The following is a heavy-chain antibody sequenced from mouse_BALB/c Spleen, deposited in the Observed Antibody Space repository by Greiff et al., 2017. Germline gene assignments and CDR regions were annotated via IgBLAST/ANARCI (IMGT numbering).Heavy chain of an antibody. J-gene: IGHJ4*01. D-gene: IGHD1-1*01. CDR3: ARRDNYGYAMDY. Sequence: EVKVVESGGGLVKPGGSLKLSCAASGFAFSSYDMSWVRQTPEKRLEWVAYISSGGGSTYYPDTVKGRFTISRDNAKNTLYLQMSSLKSEDTAMYYCARRDNYGYAMDYWGQGTSVTVSS. CDR1: GFAFSSYD. V-gene: IGHV5-12-1*01. CDR2: ISSGGGST.